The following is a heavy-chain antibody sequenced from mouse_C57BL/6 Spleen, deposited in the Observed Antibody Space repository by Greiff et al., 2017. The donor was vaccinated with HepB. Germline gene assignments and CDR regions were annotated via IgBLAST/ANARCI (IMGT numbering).Heavy chain of an antibody. V-gene: IGHV3-6*01. J-gene: IGHJ4*01. Sequence: EVQLQESGPGLVKPSQSLSLTCSVPGYSITSGYYWNWIRQFPGNKLEWMGYISYDGSNNYNPSLKNRISITRDTSTNQFFLQLNSVTTEDTATYYCAREYDYDGAMDYWGQGTSVTVSS. CDR2: ISYDGSN. D-gene: IGHD2-4*01. CDR3: AREYDYDGAMDY. CDR1: GYSITSGYY.